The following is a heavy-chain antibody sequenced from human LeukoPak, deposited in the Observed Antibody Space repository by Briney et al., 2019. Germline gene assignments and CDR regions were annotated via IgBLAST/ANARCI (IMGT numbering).Heavy chain of an antibody. V-gene: IGHV1-2*02. CDR2: INPNSGGT. CDR1: GYTFTGYY. J-gene: IGHJ5*02. Sequence: ASVKVSCKASGYTFTGYYMHWVRQAPGQGLEWMGWINPNSGGTNYAQKFQGRVTMTRDTSISTAYMELSRLRSDDTAVYYCARDNTPCYDFWSGYYTYWFDPWGQGTLVTVSS. CDR3: ARDNTPCYDFWSGYYTYWFDP. D-gene: IGHD3-3*01.